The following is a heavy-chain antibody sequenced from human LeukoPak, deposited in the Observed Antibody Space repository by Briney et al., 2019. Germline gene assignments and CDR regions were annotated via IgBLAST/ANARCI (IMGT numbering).Heavy chain of an antibody. CDR1: GGSISSYY. J-gene: IGHJ5*02. D-gene: IGHD3-16*01. CDR3: AREGDWFDP. CDR2: IYYSGST. Sequence: SETLSLTCTVSGGSISSYYWSWIRQPPGKGLEWIGYIYYSGSTNYNPSLRSRVTISVDTSKNQFSLKLSSVTAADTAVYYCAREGDWFDPWGQGTLVTVSS. V-gene: IGHV4-59*01.